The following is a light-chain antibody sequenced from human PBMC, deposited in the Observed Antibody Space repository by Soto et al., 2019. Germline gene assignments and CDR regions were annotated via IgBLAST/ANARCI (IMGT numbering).Light chain of an antibody. V-gene: IGKV1-9*01. CDR2: SAS. Sequence: DIQLTQSPSFLSASVGDTVTITCRASQALSNYLAWYQQKPGKAPDLLIYSASTLKSGVPSRFSGSGSETEFTLTIRALQTEDFATYYCQQLSRYPLTFGGGTKVEIK. CDR3: QQLSRYPLT. CDR1: QALSNY. J-gene: IGKJ4*01.